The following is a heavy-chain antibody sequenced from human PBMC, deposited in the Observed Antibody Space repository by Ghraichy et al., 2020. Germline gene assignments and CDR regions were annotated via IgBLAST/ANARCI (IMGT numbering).Heavy chain of an antibody. Sequence: ASVKVSCKASGYTFTSYGISWVRQAPGQGLEWMGWISAYNGNTNYAQKLQGRVTMTTDTSTSTAYMELRSLRSDDTAVYYCAREGATAYNYYYYYGMDVWGQGTTVTVSS. V-gene: IGHV1-18*01. D-gene: IGHD1-26*01. J-gene: IGHJ6*02. CDR3: AREGATAYNYYYYYGMDV. CDR2: ISAYNGNT. CDR1: GYTFTSYG.